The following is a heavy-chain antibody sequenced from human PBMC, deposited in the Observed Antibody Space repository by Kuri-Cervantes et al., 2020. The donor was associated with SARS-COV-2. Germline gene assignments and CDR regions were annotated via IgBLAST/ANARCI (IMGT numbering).Heavy chain of an antibody. CDR2: INPSGGST. CDR3: ARDSESGGYSGYDLGY. J-gene: IGHJ4*02. V-gene: IGHV1-46*01. D-gene: IGHD5-12*01. CDR1: GYTFTSYY. Sequence: SVKVSCKASGYTFTSYYMHWVRQAPGQGLAWMGIINPSGGSTSYAQKFQGRVTITTDESTSTAYMELSSLRSEDTAVYYCARDSESGGYSGYDLGYWGQGTLVTVSS.